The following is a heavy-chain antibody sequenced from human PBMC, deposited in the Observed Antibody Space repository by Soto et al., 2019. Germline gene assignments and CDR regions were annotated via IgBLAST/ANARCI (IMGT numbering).Heavy chain of an antibody. CDR3: AKTGSSWFFDY. CDR1: GDSVSSNLAS. D-gene: IGHD6-13*01. Sequence: PSQALSLTCFISGDSVSSNLASWCWIRQSPSRGLEWLGRTYYRSKWYSYYAQSVKSRITINPDTSKNQFSLHLSSVTPEDTAVYYCAKTGSSWFFDYWGQGTLVTVSS. J-gene: IGHJ4*02. CDR2: TYYRSKWYS. V-gene: IGHV6-1*01.